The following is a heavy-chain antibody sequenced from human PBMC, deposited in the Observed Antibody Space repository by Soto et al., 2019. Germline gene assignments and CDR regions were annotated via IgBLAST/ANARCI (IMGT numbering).Heavy chain of an antibody. D-gene: IGHD2-15*01. CDR2: MLYSGLT. J-gene: IGHJ6*02. V-gene: IGHV4-39*01. Sequence: SETLSLTCSVSGYSVSSSDYYWAWIRQPPGKGLEWIGSMLYSGLTYYNPSLKSRVTLSVDTSKNQFSVRLNSVTASDTAVYYCAPLSVSLSGPYGIHVWGQGTTVTV. CDR1: GYSVSSSDYY. CDR3: APLSVSLSGPYGIHV.